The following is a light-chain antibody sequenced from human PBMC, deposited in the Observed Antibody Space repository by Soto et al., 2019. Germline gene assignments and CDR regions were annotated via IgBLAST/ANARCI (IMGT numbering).Light chain of an antibody. J-gene: IGLJ1*01. CDR3: QSYDSSLSRRV. CDR2: GNN. Sequence: QSVLTQSPSVSGAPGQRVTMSCTGSSSNIGAVYGVHWYQQVPGTAPKLLIYGNNNRPSRVPDRFSGSKSGTSASLAITGLQAEDEADYYCQSYDSSLSRRVFGTGTKVTVL. CDR1: SSNIGAVYG. V-gene: IGLV1-40*01.